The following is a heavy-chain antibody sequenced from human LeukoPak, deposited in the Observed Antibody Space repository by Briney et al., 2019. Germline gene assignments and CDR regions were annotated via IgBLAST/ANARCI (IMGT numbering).Heavy chain of an antibody. CDR1: GFTFSSYA. V-gene: IGHV3-23*01. Sequence: GGSLRLSCAVSGFTFSSYAMSWVRQAPGKGLEWVSTISYSGGSTYYADSVKGRFTISRDNSKNTLYLQMNSLRAEDTALYYCAKEAGGARITIFGVAFDYWGQGTLVTVSS. CDR3: AKEAGGARITIFGVAFDY. D-gene: IGHD3-3*01. J-gene: IGHJ4*02. CDR2: ISYSGGST.